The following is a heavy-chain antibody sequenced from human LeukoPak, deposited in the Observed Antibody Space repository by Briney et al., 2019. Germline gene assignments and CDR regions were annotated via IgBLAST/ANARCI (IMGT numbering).Heavy chain of an antibody. CDR2: IYYSGST. V-gene: IGHV4-59*01. CDR3: ARVDPGYYYSY. D-gene: IGHD3-10*01. CDR1: GGSISSYY. Sequence: SSETLSLTCTVSGGSISSYYWSWIRKPPGKGLEWIGYIYYSGSTNYNPSLKSRVTISLDTSKNQFSLKLSSVTAADTAVYYCARVDPGYYYSYWGQGTLVTVSS. J-gene: IGHJ4*02.